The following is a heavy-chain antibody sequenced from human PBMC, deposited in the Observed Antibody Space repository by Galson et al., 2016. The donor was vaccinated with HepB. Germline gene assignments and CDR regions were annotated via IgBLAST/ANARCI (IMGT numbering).Heavy chain of an antibody. V-gene: IGHV4-4*02. CDR2: IYHSGST. CDR1: GGFISSSNW. D-gene: IGHD2-2*02. J-gene: IGHJ3*02. CDR3: ARERWSSTNCYRGAWVSSWLHSFDI. Sequence: SETLSPTCAVSGGFISSSNWWSWVRQSPGKGLEWIGEIYHSGSTNFNPSPKSRLTISVDTSNNQFSLKLSSVTAADTAVYYSARERWSSTNCYRGAWVSSWLHSFDIWGQGTMVTVSS.